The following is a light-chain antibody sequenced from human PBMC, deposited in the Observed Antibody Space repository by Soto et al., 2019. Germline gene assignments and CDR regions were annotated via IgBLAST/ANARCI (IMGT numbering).Light chain of an antibody. CDR2: EVS. CDR3: SSYTTTTRL. J-gene: IGLJ3*02. V-gene: IGLV2-14*01. CDR1: SSDIGSNNY. Sequence: QSALTQPASVSGSPGQSITISCTGTSSDIGSNNYVSWFQQHPGKAPTLIIYEVSNRPSGVSNHFSGSKSGNTASLIISGLLPEDEAEYYCSSYTTTTRLFGGGTKLTVL.